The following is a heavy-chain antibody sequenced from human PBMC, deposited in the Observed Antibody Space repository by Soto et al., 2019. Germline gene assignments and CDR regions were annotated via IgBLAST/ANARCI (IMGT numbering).Heavy chain of an antibody. V-gene: IGHV3-15*07. J-gene: IGHJ6*02. CDR2: IKSKTDGGTT. CDR3: TTVAVGYYYGMDV. Sequence: GXSLRLSCAASGFTFSNAWINWVHQAPGKGREWVGRIKSKTDGGTTDYAAPVKGRFTISRDDSKNTLYLQMNSLKTEDTAVYYCTTVAVGYYYGMDVWGQGTTVTVSS. CDR1: GFTFSNAW.